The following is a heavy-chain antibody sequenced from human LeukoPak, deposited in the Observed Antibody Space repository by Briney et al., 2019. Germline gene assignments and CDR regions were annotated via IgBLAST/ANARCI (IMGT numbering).Heavy chain of an antibody. CDR2: ISWNSGSI. V-gene: IGHV3-9*01. D-gene: IGHD3-10*01. CDR1: GFTFDDYA. CDR3: AKDPLVRGVDPYYYYYMDV. J-gene: IGHJ6*03. Sequence: HPGRSLRLSCAASGFTFDDYAMHWVRQAPGKGLEWVSGISWNSGSIGYADSVKGRFTISRGNAKNSLYLQMNSLRAEDTALYYCAKDPLVRGVDPYYYYYMDVWGKGTTVTISS.